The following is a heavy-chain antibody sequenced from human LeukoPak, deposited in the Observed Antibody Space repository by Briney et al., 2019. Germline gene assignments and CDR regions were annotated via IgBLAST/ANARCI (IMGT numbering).Heavy chain of an antibody. CDR1: GYSFTSYR. D-gene: IGHD6-19*01. CDR2: IYPGDSDT. CDR3: ARGVQWLVPRY. V-gene: IGHV5-51*01. J-gene: IGHJ4*02. Sequence: GESLKISCEGSGYSFTSYRIGWVRQMPGKGLEWMGIIYPGDSDTRYSPPFQGQVTISADESISTAYLQWSSLKASDTAMYYCARGVQWLVPRYWGQGTLVTVSS.